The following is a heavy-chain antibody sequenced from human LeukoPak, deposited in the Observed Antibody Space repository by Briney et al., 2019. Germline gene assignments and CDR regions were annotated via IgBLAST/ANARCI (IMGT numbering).Heavy chain of an antibody. CDR3: ATVITISRFDP. J-gene: IGHJ5*02. CDR1: GGTFSSYA. V-gene: IGHV1-24*01. D-gene: IGHD3-3*01. CDR2: FDPEDGKT. Sequence: ASVKVSCKASGGTFSSYAINWVRQAPGKGLEWMGGFDPEDGKTIYAQKFQGRVTMTEDTSTDTAYMELSSLRSEDTAMYYCATVITISRFDPWGQGTRVTVSS.